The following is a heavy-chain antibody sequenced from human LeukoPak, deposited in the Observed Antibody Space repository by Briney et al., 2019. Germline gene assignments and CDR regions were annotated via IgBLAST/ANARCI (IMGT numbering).Heavy chain of an antibody. CDR1: GGSISIHY. J-gene: IGHJ4*02. CDR2: IFYSGNT. Sequence: SETLSLTCTVSGGSISIHYWSWIRQPPGKGLEWIGYIFYSGNTNYNPSLKSRVTISVDTSKNQFTLKLSSVTAADTAIYYCASAPNEYFFDYWGQGTLVTVSS. CDR3: ASAPNEYFFDY. V-gene: IGHV4-59*11.